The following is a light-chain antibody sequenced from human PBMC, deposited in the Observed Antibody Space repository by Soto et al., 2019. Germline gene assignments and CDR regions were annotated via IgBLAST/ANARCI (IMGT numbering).Light chain of an antibody. CDR1: QGISIY. CDR2: GAS. CDR3: QQLHSFVLT. V-gene: IGKV1-9*01. Sequence: IQLTQSPSSLSASIGDRVTITCRASQGISIYLAWYQQKSGEAPRLLIYGASTLQSGVPSRFSGSRSGTDFTLTIRGLHPEDFATYYCQQLHSFVLTFGGGTKVEMK. J-gene: IGKJ4*01.